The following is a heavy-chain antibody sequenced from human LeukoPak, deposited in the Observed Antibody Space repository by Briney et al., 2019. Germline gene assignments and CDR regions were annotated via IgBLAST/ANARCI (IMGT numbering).Heavy chain of an antibody. J-gene: IGHJ4*02. CDR2: IGSGGSTI. CDR1: GFAFSDYY. Sequence: GGSLRLSCAASGFAFSDYYMSWIRQTPGKGLEWISYIGSGGSTISYADFVKGRFTISRDNTNNSLHLHMSSLTVEDTAVYYCARGDFGDFDDKSHDFWGQGTLVTVSS. D-gene: IGHD4-17*01. V-gene: IGHV3-11*01. CDR3: ARGDFGDFDDKSHDF.